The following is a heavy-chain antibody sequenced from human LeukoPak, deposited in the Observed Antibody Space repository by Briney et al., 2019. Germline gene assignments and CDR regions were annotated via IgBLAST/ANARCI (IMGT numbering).Heavy chain of an antibody. J-gene: IGHJ4*02. CDR3: VVEDPRARAVDY. CDR1: GFTFDDYA. Sequence: SGGSLRLSCAASGFTFDDYAMHWVRQAPGKGLEWVSGISWNSGSVGYADSVKGRFTISRDNAKNSLYLQMNSLRAEDTALYYCVVEDPRARAVDYWGQGTLVTVSS. CDR2: ISWNSGSV. V-gene: IGHV3-9*01. D-gene: IGHD6-19*01.